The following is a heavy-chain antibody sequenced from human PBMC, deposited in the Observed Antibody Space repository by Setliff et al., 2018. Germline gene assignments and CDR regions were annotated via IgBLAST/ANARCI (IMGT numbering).Heavy chain of an antibody. J-gene: IGHJ6*03. Sequence: GASVKVSCKVSGYTLTELSMHWVRQAPGKGLEWMGGFDPEDGETIYAQKFQGRVTTTRDTSKNQFSLKLSSVTAADTAVYYCARVLTGEYYYYYMDVWGKGTTVTVSS. CDR3: ARVLTGEYYYYYMDV. V-gene: IGHV1-24*01. CDR1: GYTLTELS. CDR2: FDPEDGET. D-gene: IGHD7-27*01.